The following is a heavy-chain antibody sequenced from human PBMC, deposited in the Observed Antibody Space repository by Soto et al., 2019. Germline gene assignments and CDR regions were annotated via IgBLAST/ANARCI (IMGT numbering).Heavy chain of an antibody. J-gene: IGHJ6*03. CDR1: GGSISAYY. V-gene: IGHV4-59*01. CDR3: VRRGRLLEDFSMDV. CDR2: IYNAEST. D-gene: IGHD3-3*01. Sequence: QVQVQESGPGVVEPSETLSLTCTVSGGSISAYYWSWIRQPPGKGLEWIGYIYNAESTKYNPSLESRVTIAADTSKNQFSLKLSSVTSADTAVYYCVRRGRLLEDFSMDVWGRGTTVTVSS.